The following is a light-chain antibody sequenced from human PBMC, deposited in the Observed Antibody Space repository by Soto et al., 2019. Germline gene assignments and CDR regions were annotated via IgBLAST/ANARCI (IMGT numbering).Light chain of an antibody. Sequence: EIVLTQSPATLSLSPGERATLSCRASPSVTNFLAWYQQKPGQAPRLLIYGASSRATGIPDRFSGSGSGTDFTLTISRLEPEDFAVYYCQQYGSSPGLFTFGPGTKVDIK. CDR3: QQYGSSPGLFT. J-gene: IGKJ3*01. CDR1: PSVTNF. CDR2: GAS. V-gene: IGKV3-20*01.